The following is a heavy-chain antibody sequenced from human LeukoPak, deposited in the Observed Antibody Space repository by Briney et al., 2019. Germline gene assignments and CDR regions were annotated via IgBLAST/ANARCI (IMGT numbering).Heavy chain of an antibody. D-gene: IGHD6-6*01. CDR3: AQGRIGARLLFDS. J-gene: IGHJ4*02. CDR2: IGGDGDSI. V-gene: IGHV3-23*01. Sequence: GGSLRLSCVDSGFTFSSHAMSWVRQAPGKGLEWVSAIGGDGDSIYYADSVKGRFTISRDNSKNTLNLQMNSLRAEDTAVYYCAQGRIGARLLFDSWGQGTLVTVSS. CDR1: GFTFSSHA.